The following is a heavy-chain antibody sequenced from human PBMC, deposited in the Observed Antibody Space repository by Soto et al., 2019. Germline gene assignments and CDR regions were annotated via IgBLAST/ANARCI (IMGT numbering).Heavy chain of an antibody. J-gene: IGHJ4*02. CDR1: DGSVNTGNYY. CDR2: IYYIGTT. CDR3: AREEKQLSRYGGDFDY. V-gene: IGHV4-61*01. Sequence: QVQLQQSGPGLVKPSETLSLTCSVSDGSVNTGNYYWSWIRQPPGKGLEWIGHIYYIGTTNYNPSRKSRVKISVDTSKNQFSLKVTSVTAADTAVYFCAREEKQLSRYGGDFDYWGQGILVTVSS. D-gene: IGHD3-16*01.